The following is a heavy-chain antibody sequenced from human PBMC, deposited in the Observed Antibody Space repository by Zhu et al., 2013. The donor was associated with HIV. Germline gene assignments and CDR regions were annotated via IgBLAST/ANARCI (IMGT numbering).Heavy chain of an antibody. Sequence: QVQLVQSGAEVKKPGASVKVSCKASGYTFTGYYMHWVRQAPGQGLEWMGWINPNSGGTNYAQKFQGRVTMTRDTSISTAYMEMSRLRSDDTAVYYCATDAEQYSLDNWFDIWGQGSLVTVSS. CDR3: ATDAEQYSLDNWFDI. CDR1: GYTFTGYY. V-gene: IGHV1-2*02. CDR2: INPNSGGT. D-gene: IGHD5-18*01. J-gene: IGHJ5*02.